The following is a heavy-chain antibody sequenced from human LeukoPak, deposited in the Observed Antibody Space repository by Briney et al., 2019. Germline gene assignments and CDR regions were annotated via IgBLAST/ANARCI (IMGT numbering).Heavy chain of an antibody. CDR2: INPNSGGT. V-gene: IGHV1-2*06. J-gene: IGHJ4*02. CDR3: AREIDYYDSSGYYYVGPGIDY. Sequence: ASVKVSCKASGYTFTGYYKHWVRQAPGQGLEWMGRINPNSGGTNYAQQFQGRVTMTRDTSISTAYMELSRLRSDDTAVYYSAREIDYYDSSGYYYVGPGIDYWGQGTPVTVSS. CDR1: GYTFTGYY. D-gene: IGHD3-22*01.